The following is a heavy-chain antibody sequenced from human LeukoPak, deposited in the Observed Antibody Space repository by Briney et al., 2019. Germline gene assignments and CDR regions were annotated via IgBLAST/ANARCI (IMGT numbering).Heavy chain of an antibody. CDR3: AKRGVVIRVILVGFHKEAYYFDS. J-gene: IGHJ4*02. CDR1: GITLSNYG. V-gene: IGHV3-23*01. D-gene: IGHD3-22*01. Sequence: GGSLRLSCAVSGITLSNYGMSWVRQALGKGLEWVAGISGSGGGTNYADSVRGRFTISRDNSKNTLYLQMNSLGAEDTAVYFCAKRGVVIRVILVGFHKEAYYFDSWGQGALVTVSS. CDR2: ISGSGGGT.